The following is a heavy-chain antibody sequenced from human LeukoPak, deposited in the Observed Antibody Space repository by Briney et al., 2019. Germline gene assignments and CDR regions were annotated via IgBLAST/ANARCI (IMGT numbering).Heavy chain of an antibody. Sequence: ASVKVSCKAFGYTFTSNYMHWVRQAPGQGPEWMGVISPSGGSTTYAQKFQGRVTLTRDMSTSTDYLELSSLRSEDTAVYYCARDVNRNVLRFLEWLPRFDYWGQGTPVTVSS. J-gene: IGHJ4*02. D-gene: IGHD3-3*01. CDR2: ISPSGGST. CDR1: GYTFTSNY. V-gene: IGHV1-46*01. CDR3: ARDVNRNVLRFLEWLPRFDY.